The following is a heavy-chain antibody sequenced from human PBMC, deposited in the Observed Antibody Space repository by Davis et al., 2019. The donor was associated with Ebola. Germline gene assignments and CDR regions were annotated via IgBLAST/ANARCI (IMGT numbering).Heavy chain of an antibody. D-gene: IGHD1-26*01. Sequence: PSETLSLTCSFSDGSISSHYWNWIRQPPGKGLEWIGIIYDGGRTNYNPSLKSRVTISVDTSKNQFSLNLSSVTAADTAVYYCAREGSGSYSGTFDYWGQGTLVTVSS. J-gene: IGHJ4*02. CDR3: AREGSGSYSGTFDY. CDR2: IYDGGRT. V-gene: IGHV4-59*11. CDR1: DGSISSHY.